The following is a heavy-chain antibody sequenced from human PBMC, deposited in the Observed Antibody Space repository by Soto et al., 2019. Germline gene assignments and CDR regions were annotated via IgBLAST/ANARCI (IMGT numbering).Heavy chain of an antibody. CDR3: ARDGPIKYSGYDDYYYGMDV. Sequence: GASVKVSCKASGYTFTSYYMHWVRQAPGQGLEWKGIINPSGGSTSYAQKFQGRVTMTRDTSTSTVYMELSSLRSEDTAVYYCARDGPIKYSGYDDYYYGMDVWGQGTTVTVSS. D-gene: IGHD5-12*01. V-gene: IGHV1-46*01. CDR1: GYTFTSYY. J-gene: IGHJ6*02. CDR2: INPSGGST.